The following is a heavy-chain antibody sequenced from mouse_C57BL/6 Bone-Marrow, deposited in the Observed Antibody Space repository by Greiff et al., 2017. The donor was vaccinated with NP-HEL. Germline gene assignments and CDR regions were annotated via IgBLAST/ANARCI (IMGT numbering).Heavy chain of an antibody. CDR3: ARGRGGNPPMDY. Sequence: VQLQQSGAELAKPGASVKLSCKASGYTFTSYWMHWVKQRPGQGLEWIGYINPSSGYTTYNQKLKDKATLTADKASSTAYMQLSSLTYEDSAVYYCARGRGGNPPMDYWGQGTSVTVSS. D-gene: IGHD2-1*01. V-gene: IGHV1-7*01. CDR1: GYTFTSYW. CDR2: INPSSGYT. J-gene: IGHJ4*01.